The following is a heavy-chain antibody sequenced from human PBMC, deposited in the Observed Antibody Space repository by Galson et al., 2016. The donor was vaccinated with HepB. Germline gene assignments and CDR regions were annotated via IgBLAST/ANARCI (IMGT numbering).Heavy chain of an antibody. CDR2: VSYDGNTE. J-gene: IGHJ4*01. CDR1: GFTFSSYT. Sequence: SLRLSCAASGFTFSSYTMHWVRQAPGKGLEWVAFVSYDGNTEYYADSVKGRFTVSRDNSKNTLFLQMNSLRSEDTALYYCAKVNARRCSGGSCFPYYFDYWAQGTLVTVSS. CDR3: AKVNARRCSGGSCFPYYFDY. D-gene: IGHD2-15*01. V-gene: IGHV3-30*18.